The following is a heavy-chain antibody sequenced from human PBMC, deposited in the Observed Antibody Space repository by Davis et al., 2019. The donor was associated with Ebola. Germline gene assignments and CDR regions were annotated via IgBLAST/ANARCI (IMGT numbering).Heavy chain of an antibody. CDR2: RHPNGAAT. D-gene: IGHD4-23*01. V-gene: IGHV1-2*02. J-gene: IGHJ3*02. CDR1: GYTFTDYY. CDR3: ARDHPGPQTLDI. Sequence: ASVKVSCQTSGYTFTDYYIHWMRQAPGPGLEWMGWRHPNGAATKYAQKFQGRVTMTRDRSISTAYMELSSLTHDDTAVYYCARDHPGPQTLDIWGQGTVITVSS.